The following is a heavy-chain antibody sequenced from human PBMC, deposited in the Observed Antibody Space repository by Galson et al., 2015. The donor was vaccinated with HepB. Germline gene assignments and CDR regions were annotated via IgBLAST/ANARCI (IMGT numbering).Heavy chain of an antibody. CDR1: SFTFSAYW. Sequence: SLRLSCAASSFTFSAYWMSWVRQAPGTGLEWVANIKEDGSEEYYLDSVRGRFSISRDNAKNSVFLQMNSLRAEDTAVYFCARETSSSGWTGDALDIWGQGTRVTVSS. D-gene: IGHD6-19*01. CDR2: IKEDGSEE. V-gene: IGHV3-7*05. J-gene: IGHJ3*02. CDR3: ARETSSSGWTGDALDI.